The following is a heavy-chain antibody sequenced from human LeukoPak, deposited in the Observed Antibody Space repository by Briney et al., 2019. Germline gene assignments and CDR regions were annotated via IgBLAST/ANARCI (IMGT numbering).Heavy chain of an antibody. CDR3: ARVYSSSSGKTFDY. V-gene: IGHV3-48*03. D-gene: IGHD6-6*01. Sequence: PGGSLRLSCAASGFTFSGHWMSWVRQAPGKGLEWVSYISSSGSPIYYADSVKGRFTISRDNAKNSLYLQMNSLRAEDTAVYYCARVYSSSSGKTFDYWGQGTLVTVSS. CDR2: ISSSGSPI. CDR1: GFTFSGHW. J-gene: IGHJ4*02.